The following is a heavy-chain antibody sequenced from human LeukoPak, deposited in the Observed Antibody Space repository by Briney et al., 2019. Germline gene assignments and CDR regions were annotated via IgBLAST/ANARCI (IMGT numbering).Heavy chain of an antibody. CDR1: GYTFSNND. V-gene: IGHV1-8*03. J-gene: IGHJ4*02. D-gene: IGHD6-25*01. Sequence: GASVKVSCKASGYTFSNNDINWVRQATGQGLEWMGWMNPISGNTGFAQKFQGRVTITRITSISTAYMEMSSLRSDDTAVYYCVRGAKCSGADCDSTKEYVYYFDYWGQGTLVTASS. CDR3: VRGAKCSGADCDSTKEYVYYFDY. CDR2: MNPISGNT.